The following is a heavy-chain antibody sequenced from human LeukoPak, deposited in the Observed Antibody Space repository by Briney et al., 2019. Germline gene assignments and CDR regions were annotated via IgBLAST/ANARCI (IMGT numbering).Heavy chain of an antibody. CDR1: GYSISSGYY. CDR2: IYHSGST. Sequence: SETLSLTCTVSGYSISSGYYWGWIRQPPGKGLEWIGSIYHSGSTYYNPSLKSRVTISVDTSKNQFPLKLSSVTAADTAVYYCATAGTEDYYYYYYMDVWGKGTTVTVSS. V-gene: IGHV4-38-2*02. D-gene: IGHD6-13*01. CDR3: ATAGTEDYYYYYYMDV. J-gene: IGHJ6*03.